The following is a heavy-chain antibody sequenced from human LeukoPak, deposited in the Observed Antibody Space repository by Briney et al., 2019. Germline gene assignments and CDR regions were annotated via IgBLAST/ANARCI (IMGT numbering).Heavy chain of an antibody. CDR3: ARLCRYGDPERLDY. D-gene: IGHD4-17*01. Sequence: GESLKISCQASGYNFSNYWIAWVRQMPGKGLEWMGIIYPGDSDTRYSPSFQGQVTISADKSISTAYLQWSSLKASDTAMYYCARLCRYGDPERLDYWGQGTLVTVSS. CDR1: GYNFSNYW. J-gene: IGHJ4*02. CDR2: IYPGDSDT. V-gene: IGHV5-51*01.